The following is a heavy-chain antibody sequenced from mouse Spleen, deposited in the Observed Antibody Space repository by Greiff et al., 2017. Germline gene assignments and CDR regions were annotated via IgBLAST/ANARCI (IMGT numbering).Heavy chain of an antibody. J-gene: IGHJ3*01. D-gene: IGHD2-4*01. Sequence: EVKLMESGGGLVKPGGSLKLSCAASGFTFSSYAMSWVRQTPEKRLEWVATISSGGSYTYYPDSVKGRFTISRDNAKNTLYLQMSSLRSEDTAMYYCARQYDYDAWFAYWGQGTLVTVSA. CDR3: ARQYDYDAWFAY. CDR2: ISSGGSYT. CDR1: GFTFSSYA. V-gene: IGHV5-9-3*01.